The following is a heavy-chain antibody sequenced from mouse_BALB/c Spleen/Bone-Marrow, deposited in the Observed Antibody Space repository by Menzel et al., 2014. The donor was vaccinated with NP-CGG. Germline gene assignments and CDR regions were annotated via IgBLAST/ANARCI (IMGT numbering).Heavy chain of an antibody. CDR1: GFSLTSHG. V-gene: IGHV2-9*02. CDR2: IWAGGSI. Sequence: VQLQQSGPGLVAPSQSLSITCTVSGFSLTSHGVHWVRQPPGKGLEWLGVIWAGGSIIYNSALMSRLSISKDNSKSQVFLKMNSLQTDDTAMYYCASSYYGSSQFAYWGQGTLVTVSA. J-gene: IGHJ3*01. CDR3: ASSYYGSSQFAY. D-gene: IGHD1-1*01.